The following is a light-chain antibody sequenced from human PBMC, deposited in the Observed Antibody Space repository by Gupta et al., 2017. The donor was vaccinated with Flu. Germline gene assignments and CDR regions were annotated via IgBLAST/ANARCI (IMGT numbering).Light chain of an antibody. Sequence: AIRMTQSPSSFSASTGDRVTITCRASQGISSYLAWYQQKPGKAPKLLIYAASTSQSGVPSRSSGPTSATDFTLTISCLQSQDFTTSYSQEDATSGWTSAPATRAE. CDR1: QGISSY. CDR2: AAS. V-gene: IGKV1-8*01. CDR3: QEDATSGWT. J-gene: IGKJ1*01.